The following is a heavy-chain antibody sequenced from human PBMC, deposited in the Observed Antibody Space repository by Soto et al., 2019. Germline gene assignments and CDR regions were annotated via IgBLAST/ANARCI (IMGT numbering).Heavy chain of an antibody. CDR2: ISGQIAKT. D-gene: IGHD1-26*01. V-gene: IGHV1-18*01. CDR1: GYSFHNYG. CDR3: ARGPPSGSFSLTPRY. J-gene: IGHJ4*02. Sequence: QVQLVQSGPEVKKPGASVKVSCQASGYSFHNYGIIWVRQAPGQGLEWMGWISGQIAKTSYEQKFQGKVSMTTDTSTSIAYLELNTLTSDDTAIYFCARGPPSGSFSLTPRYWGQGTLVTVSS.